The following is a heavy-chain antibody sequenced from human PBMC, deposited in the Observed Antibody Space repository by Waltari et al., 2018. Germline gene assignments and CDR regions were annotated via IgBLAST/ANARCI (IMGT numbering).Heavy chain of an antibody. V-gene: IGHV4-4*07. CDR2: INTSGNT. CDR3: ARSYSGYDYDS. Sequence: QVQLQASGPGLVTPSETLSLPCTVSGGSISSYYWSWIRQPAGEGLEWIGRINTSGNTKFNPSLESRVTVSVDTSKNQFSLKLSSVTAADTAVYYCARSYSGYDYDSWGQGTLVTVSS. D-gene: IGHD5-12*01. CDR1: GGSISSYY. J-gene: IGHJ4*02.